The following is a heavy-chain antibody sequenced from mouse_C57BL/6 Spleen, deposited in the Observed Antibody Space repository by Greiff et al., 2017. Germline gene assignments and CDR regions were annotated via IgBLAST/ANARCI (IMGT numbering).Heavy chain of an antibody. Sequence: VQLQQPGAELVKPGASVKVSCKASGYTFTSYWMHWVKQRPGQGLEWIGRIHPSDSDTNYNQKFKGKATLTVDKSSSTAYMQLSSLTSDDSAVYYCAIDYGSSYSAWFAYWGQGTLVTVSA. J-gene: IGHJ3*01. V-gene: IGHV1-74*01. CDR3: AIDYGSSYSAWFAY. CDR2: IHPSDSDT. D-gene: IGHD1-1*01. CDR1: GYTFTSYW.